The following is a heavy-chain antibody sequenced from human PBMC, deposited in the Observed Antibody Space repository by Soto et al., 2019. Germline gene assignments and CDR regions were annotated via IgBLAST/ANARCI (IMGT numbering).Heavy chain of an antibody. J-gene: IGHJ5*02. Sequence: QITLKESGPTLVKPTQTLTLTCTFSGFSLSTSGVGVGWIRQPPGKALEWLALIYWDDDKRYSPSLKSRLTITNDTSKHQVVLTMTNMDPVDTATYYCAHSSSGYGSTSFGSWGQGTLVTVSS. CDR2: IYWDDDK. CDR3: AHSSSGYGSTSFGS. CDR1: GFSLSTSGVG. D-gene: IGHD3-10*01. V-gene: IGHV2-5*02.